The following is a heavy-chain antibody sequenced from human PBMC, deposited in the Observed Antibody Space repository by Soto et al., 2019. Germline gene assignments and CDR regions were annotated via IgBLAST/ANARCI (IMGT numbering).Heavy chain of an antibody. CDR3: ARDRNFGVVPYYMDV. CDR1: GFTFSSYG. D-gene: IGHD3-3*02. V-gene: IGHV3-33*01. Sequence: GGSLRLSCAASGFTFSSYGMHWVRQAPGKGLEWVAVIWYDGSNKYYADSVKGRFTISRDNSKNTLYLQMNSLRVEDTAVYYCARDRNFGVVPYYMDVWGKGTTVTVSS. CDR2: IWYDGSNK. J-gene: IGHJ6*03.